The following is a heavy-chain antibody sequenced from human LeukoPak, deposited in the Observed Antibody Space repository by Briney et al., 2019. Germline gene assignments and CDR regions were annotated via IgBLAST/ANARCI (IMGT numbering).Heavy chain of an antibody. CDR1: GFTFSNAW. CDR2: IKSKTDGGTT. D-gene: IGHD3-10*01. CDR3: TTDRGPEAFDI. Sequence: GGSLRLSCAASGFTFSNAWMSWVRQAPGKGLEWVGRIKSKTDGGTTDYAAPVKGRFTISRDDSKNTLYLQMNSLRTEDTAVYYCTTDRGPEAFDIWGQGTMVTVSS. V-gene: IGHV3-15*01. J-gene: IGHJ3*02.